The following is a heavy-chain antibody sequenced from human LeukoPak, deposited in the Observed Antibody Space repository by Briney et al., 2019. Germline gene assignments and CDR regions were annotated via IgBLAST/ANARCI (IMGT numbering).Heavy chain of an antibody. CDR3: ARVEVHSYGPFDY. J-gene: IGHJ4*02. CDR2: ISYDGSNK. Sequence: GGSLRLSCAASGFTFSSYAMHWVRQAPGKGLEWVAVISYDGSNKYYADSVKGRLTISRDNSKNTLYLQMNSLRAEDTAVYYCARVEVHSYGPFDYWGQGTLVTVSS. D-gene: IGHD5-18*01. V-gene: IGHV3-30-3*01. CDR1: GFTFSSYA.